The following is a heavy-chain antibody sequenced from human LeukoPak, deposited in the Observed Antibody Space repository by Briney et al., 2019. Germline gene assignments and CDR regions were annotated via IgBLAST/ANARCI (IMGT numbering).Heavy chain of an antibody. V-gene: IGHV1-2*02. CDR3: ARLPAGRPWDY. CDR1: GYTFIGYY. D-gene: IGHD6-13*01. J-gene: IGHJ4*02. Sequence: ASVKVSCKTSGYTFIGYYMHWVRQAPGQGFEWMGWMNPNSGDTHSAQKFQGRVTMTRDTSISTAYMELTRLASDDTAVYYCARLPAGRPWDYWGQGTLVTVSS. CDR2: MNPNSGDT.